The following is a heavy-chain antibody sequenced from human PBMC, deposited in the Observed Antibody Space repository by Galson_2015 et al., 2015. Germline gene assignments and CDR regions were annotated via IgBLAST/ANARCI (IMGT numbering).Heavy chain of an antibody. Sequence: SLRLSCAASGFTFSNFGMNWVRRAPGKGLEWVSSISVSNSYIYYADSVKGRFTISRDNAKNSLSLQMNSLRAEDTAVYYCARTPGTLFYYDSSGYLYSFDLWGQGALVTVSS. V-gene: IGHV3-21*01. J-gene: IGHJ4*02. CDR3: ARTPGTLFYYDSSGYLYSFDL. D-gene: IGHD3-22*01. CDR2: ISVSNSYI. CDR1: GFTFSNFG.